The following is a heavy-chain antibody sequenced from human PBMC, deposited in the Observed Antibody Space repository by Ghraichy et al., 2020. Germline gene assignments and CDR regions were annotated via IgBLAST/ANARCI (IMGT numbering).Heavy chain of an antibody. V-gene: IGHV1-18*01. CDR2: ISAYNGNT. J-gene: IGHJ4*02. D-gene: IGHD6-13*01. CDR1: GYTFTSYG. Sequence: ASVKVSCKASGYTFTSYGINWVRQAPGQGLEWMGWISAYNGNTNYAQKLQGRVTMTTDTSTSTAYMELRSLRSDDTAVYYCARDSVEGAAGPPSLDYWGQGTLVTVSS. CDR3: ARDSVEGAAGPPSLDY.